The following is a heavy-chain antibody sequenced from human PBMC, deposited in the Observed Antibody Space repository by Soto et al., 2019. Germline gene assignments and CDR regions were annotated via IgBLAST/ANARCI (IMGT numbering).Heavy chain of an antibody. Sequence: ASVKVSCKASGYTFTSYGISWVRHAPGQGLEWMGWISAYNGNTNYAQKLQGRVTMTTDTSTGTAYMELRSLRSDDTAVYYCARGYCSGGSCFSVDPWGQGTLVTVSS. J-gene: IGHJ5*02. CDR1: GYTFTSYG. V-gene: IGHV1-18*01. CDR2: ISAYNGNT. CDR3: ARGYCSGGSCFSVDP. D-gene: IGHD2-15*01.